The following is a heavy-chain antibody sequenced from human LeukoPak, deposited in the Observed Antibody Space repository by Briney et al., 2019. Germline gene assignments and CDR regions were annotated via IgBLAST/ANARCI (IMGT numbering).Heavy chain of an antibody. CDR2: IIPIFGTA. Sequence: AASVKVSCKASGGTFSSYAISWVRQAPGQGLEWMGGIIPIFGTANYAQKFQGRVTITADESTSTAYMELSSLRSEDTAVYYCARARDSIAAAGTGYNWFDPWGQGTLVTVSS. V-gene: IGHV1-69*13. CDR1: GGTFSSYA. J-gene: IGHJ5*02. D-gene: IGHD6-13*01. CDR3: ARARDSIAAAGTGYNWFDP.